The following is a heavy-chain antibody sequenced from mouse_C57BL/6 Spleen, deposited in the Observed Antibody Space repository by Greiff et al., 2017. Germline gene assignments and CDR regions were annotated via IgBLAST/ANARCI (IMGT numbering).Heavy chain of an antibody. Sequence: EVQLQQSGPELVKPGASVKISCKASGYTFTDYYMNWVKQSHGKSLEWIGDINPNNGGTSYNQKFKGKATLTVDKSSSTAYMELRSLTSEDSAVYYCARSSAGYDAMDYWGQGTSVTGSS. CDR1: GYTFTDYY. V-gene: IGHV1-26*01. D-gene: IGHD3-2*02. CDR3: ARSSAGYDAMDY. J-gene: IGHJ4*01. CDR2: INPNNGGT.